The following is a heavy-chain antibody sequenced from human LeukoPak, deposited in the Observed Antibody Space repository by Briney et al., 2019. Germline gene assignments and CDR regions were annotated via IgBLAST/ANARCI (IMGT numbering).Heavy chain of an antibody. CDR1: GDTLSRYY. CDR2: INPSGSST. D-gene: IGHD3-3*01. Sequence: ASVKVSCKGSGDTLSRYYMHWVRQAPGQGLEWMGIINPSGSSTRNAQKFQGRVTLTRDTSTSTVYMELSSLSSDDTAVYFCASGFYYFEYWGQGTLVTVSP. J-gene: IGHJ4*02. V-gene: IGHV1-46*01. CDR3: ASGFYYFEY.